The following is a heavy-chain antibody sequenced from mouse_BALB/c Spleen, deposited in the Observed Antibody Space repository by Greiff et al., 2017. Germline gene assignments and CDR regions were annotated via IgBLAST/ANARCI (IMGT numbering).Heavy chain of an antibody. J-gene: IGHJ3*01. Sequence: EVKLQESGTVLARPGASVKMSCKASGYTFTSYWMHWVKQRPGQGLEWIGAIYPGNSDTSYNQKFKGKAKLTAVTSTSTAYMELSSRRNEDSAVYCCKRGGEGSIPPWFVDWGQGTLVTVA. CDR1: GYTFTSYW. D-gene: IGHD2-10*02. CDR2: IYPGNSDT. CDR3: KRGGEGSIPPWFVD. V-gene: IGHV1-5*01.